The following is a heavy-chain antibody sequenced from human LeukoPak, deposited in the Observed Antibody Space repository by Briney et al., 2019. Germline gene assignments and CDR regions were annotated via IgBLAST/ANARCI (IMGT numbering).Heavy chain of an antibody. CDR2: INPNSGGT. CDR3: ARAIGDDSGYSSDAFDI. V-gene: IGHV1-2*02. CDR1: GYTFTGYY. Sequence: ASVKVSCKASGYTFTGYYMHWVRQAPGXXXXXMGWINPNSGGTNYAQKFQGRVTMTRDTSISTAYMELSRLRSDDTAVYYCARAIGDDSGYSSDAFDIWGQGTMVTVSS. D-gene: IGHD3-22*01. J-gene: IGHJ3*02.